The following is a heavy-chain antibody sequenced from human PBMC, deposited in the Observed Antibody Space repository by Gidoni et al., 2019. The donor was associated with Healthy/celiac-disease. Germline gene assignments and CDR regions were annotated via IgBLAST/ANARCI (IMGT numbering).Heavy chain of an antibody. V-gene: IGHV4-59*08. D-gene: IGHD6-19*01. CDR3: ARYSSGWLDAFDI. CDR2: VYNSGST. CDR1: GDSISSYY. Sequence: QVQLQESGPGLVKPSETLSLTCTVLGDSISSYYWSWIRPPPGKGLEWIGYVYNSGSTNYNPSLKSRVTISVDTSKNQFSLKLSSVTAADTAGYYCARYSSGWLDAFDIWGQGTMVTVSS. J-gene: IGHJ3*02.